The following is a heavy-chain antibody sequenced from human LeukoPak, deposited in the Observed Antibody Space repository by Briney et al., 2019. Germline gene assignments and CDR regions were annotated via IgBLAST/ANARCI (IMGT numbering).Heavy chain of an antibody. Sequence: GGSLRLSCAASGFTFSSYDMHWVRQATGKGLEWVSAIGTAGDTYYPGSVKGRFTISRENAKNSLYLQMNSLRDEDTAVYYCAIWTRRDGYNFDYWGQGTLVTVSS. V-gene: IGHV3-13*04. J-gene: IGHJ4*02. CDR3: AIWTRRDGYNFDY. CDR1: GFTFSSYD. D-gene: IGHD5-24*01. CDR2: IGTAGDT.